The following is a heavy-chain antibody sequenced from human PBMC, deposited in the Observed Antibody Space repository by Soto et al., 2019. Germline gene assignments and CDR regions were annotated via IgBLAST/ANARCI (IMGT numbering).Heavy chain of an antibody. CDR1: GGSISSGGYY. V-gene: IGHV4-31*03. Sequence: QVQLQESGPGLVKPSQTLSLTCTVSGGSISSGGYYWSWIRQHPGKGLEWFGYIYYSVSTYYNPSLKSRVTISVDTSKNQFSLKLSSVTAADTAVYYCARSPEATVTAFDYLGQGTLVTVSS. J-gene: IGHJ4*02. D-gene: IGHD4-17*01. CDR3: ARSPEATVTAFDY. CDR2: IYYSVST.